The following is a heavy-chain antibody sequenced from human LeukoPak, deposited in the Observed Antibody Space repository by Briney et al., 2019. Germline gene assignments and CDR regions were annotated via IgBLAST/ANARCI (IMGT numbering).Heavy chain of an antibody. CDR3: ARSDTYCGGDCYSVN. J-gene: IGHJ4*02. Sequence: ASVKVSCKASGYTFTSYGISWVRQAPGQGLEWMGWISAYNGNTNYAQKLQGRVTMTTDTSTSTAYMELRSLRSDDTAVYYCARSDTYCGGDCYSVNWGQGTLVTASS. V-gene: IGHV1-18*01. CDR1: GYTFTSYG. D-gene: IGHD2-21*02. CDR2: ISAYNGNT.